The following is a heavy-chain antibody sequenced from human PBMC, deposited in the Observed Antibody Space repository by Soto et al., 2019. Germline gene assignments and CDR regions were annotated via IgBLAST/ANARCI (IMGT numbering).Heavy chain of an antibody. CDR2: IYYSGST. CDR1: GGSISSGGYY. D-gene: IGHD4-17*01. J-gene: IGHJ5*02. Sequence: QVQLQESGPGPVKPSQTLSLTCTVSGGSISSGGYYWSWIRQHPGKGLEWIGYIYYSGSTYYNPSLKRRVTISVDTSKNQFSLKLSSVTAADTAVYYCARVRPPFLYGDSNWFDPWGQGTLVTVSS. V-gene: IGHV4-31*03. CDR3: ARVRPPFLYGDSNWFDP.